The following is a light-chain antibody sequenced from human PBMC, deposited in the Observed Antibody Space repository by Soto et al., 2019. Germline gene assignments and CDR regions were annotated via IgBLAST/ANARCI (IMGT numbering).Light chain of an antibody. J-gene: IGKJ2*01. CDR1: QSIESW. CDR3: QQYDNLPLYT. CDR2: DAS. Sequence: DIQMTQSPSTLSASVGDRVTVTCRASQSIESWLAWYQLKPGKAPKLLIYDASNLETGVPSRFSGSGSGTDFTFTISSLQPEDIATYYCQQYDNLPLYTFGQGTKLEIK. V-gene: IGKV1-33*01.